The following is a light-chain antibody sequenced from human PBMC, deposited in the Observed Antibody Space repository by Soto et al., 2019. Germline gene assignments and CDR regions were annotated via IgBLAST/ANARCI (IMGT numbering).Light chain of an antibody. J-gene: IGKJ4*01. V-gene: IGKV2-28*01. CDR2: MGS. Sequence: DIVMTQSPVSLPVTPGEPAPISCRSSQSLLHSHGYTYLDWYLQKPGQSPQLLIYMGSTRASGVPDRFSGSGSGTDFTLKIRIVEAEDVGVYYCLQALQTPLTFGGGTKVEIK. CDR1: QSLLHSHGYTY. CDR3: LQALQTPLT.